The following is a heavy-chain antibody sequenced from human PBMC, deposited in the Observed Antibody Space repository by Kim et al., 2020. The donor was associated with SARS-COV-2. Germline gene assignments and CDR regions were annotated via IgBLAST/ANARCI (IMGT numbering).Heavy chain of an antibody. CDR2: INHSGST. CDR1: GGSFSGYY. J-gene: IGHJ4*02. D-gene: IGHD2-8*02. V-gene: IGHV4-34*01. Sequence: SETLSLTCAVYGGSFSGYYWSWIRQPPGKGLEWIGEINHSGSTNYNPSLKSRVTISADTSKNQFSLKLSSVTAADTAVYYCAGGWYYPDYWGQGTLVTVSS. CDR3: AGGWYYPDY.